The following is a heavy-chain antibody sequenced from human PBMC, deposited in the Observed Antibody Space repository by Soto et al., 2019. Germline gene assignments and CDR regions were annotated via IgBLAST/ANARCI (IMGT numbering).Heavy chain of an antibody. J-gene: IGHJ4*02. V-gene: IGHV3-11*05. Sequence: PGGSLRLSCAASGFTFSDHYMTWIRQAPGRGPEFIAYINGGKDVTAYADSVKGRFAISRDNAKRLLYLQMNSLTVEDTAVYYCSRDPRLVDYWGQGTLVTVSS. CDR3: SRDPRLVDY. D-gene: IGHD1-26*01. CDR2: INGGKDVT. CDR1: GFTFSDHY.